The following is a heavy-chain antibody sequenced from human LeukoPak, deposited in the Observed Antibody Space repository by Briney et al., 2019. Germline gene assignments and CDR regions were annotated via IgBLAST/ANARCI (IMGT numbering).Heavy chain of an antibody. CDR2: ISSSGSTI. D-gene: IGHD6-13*01. V-gene: IGHV3-48*03. CDR1: GFTFSSYE. CDR3: ARDRSAAGKYYFDY. J-gene: IGHJ4*02. Sequence: GGSLRFSCAASGFTFSSYEMNWVRQAPGKGLEWVSYISSSGSTIYYADSVKGRFTISRGNSKNTLYLQMNSLRAEDTAVYYCARDRSAAGKYYFDYWGQGTLVTVSS.